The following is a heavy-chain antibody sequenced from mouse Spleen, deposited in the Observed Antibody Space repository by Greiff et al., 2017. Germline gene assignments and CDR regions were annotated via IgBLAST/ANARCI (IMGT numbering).Heavy chain of an antibody. D-gene: IGHD6-1*01. CDR3: ARHGEALYYYAMDY. V-gene: IGHV5-6-2*01. CDR1: GFTFSSYY. J-gene: IGHJ4*01. CDR2: INSNGGST. Sequence: EVQGVESGGGLVKPGGSLKLSCAASGFTFSSYYTSWVRQTPEKRLELVAAINSNGGSTYYPDTVKGRFTISRDNAKNTLYLQMSSLKSEDTALYYCARHGEALYYYAMDYWGQGTSVTVSS.